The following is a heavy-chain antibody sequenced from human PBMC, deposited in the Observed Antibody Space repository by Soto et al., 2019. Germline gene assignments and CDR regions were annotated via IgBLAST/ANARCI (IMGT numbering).Heavy chain of an antibody. CDR3: ARERSRYDRSCPYRPDY. J-gene: IGHJ4*02. CDR2: IIPILGTP. CDR1: GYTFSSYA. D-gene: IGHD3-22*01. Sequence: WASVKVSCKASGYTFSSYAISWVRQAPGQGLEWMGGIIPILGTPNYAQKFQGRVTITADKSTSTAYMELSSLRSEDTAVYYCARERSRYDRSCPYRPDYWGQGTLVTVSS. V-gene: IGHV1-69*10.